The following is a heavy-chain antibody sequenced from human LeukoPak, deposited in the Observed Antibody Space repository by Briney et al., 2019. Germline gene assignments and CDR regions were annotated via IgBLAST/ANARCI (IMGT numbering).Heavy chain of an antibody. D-gene: IGHD6-25*01. Sequence: GGSLRLSCAASGFTFSSYSMNWVRQASGKGLEWVSSISSSSSYIYYADSVKGRFTISRDNAKNSLYLQMNSLRAEDTAVYYCARDSGSEALDYWGQGTLVTVSS. J-gene: IGHJ4*02. CDR1: GFTFSSYS. CDR2: ISSSSSYI. CDR3: ARDSGSEALDY. V-gene: IGHV3-21*03.